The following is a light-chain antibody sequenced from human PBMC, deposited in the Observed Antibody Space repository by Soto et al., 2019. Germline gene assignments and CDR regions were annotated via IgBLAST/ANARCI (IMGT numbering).Light chain of an antibody. CDR3: QQYNNWPET. CDR2: GAS. J-gene: IGKJ1*01. CDR1: QSVSSN. V-gene: IGKV3-15*01. Sequence: EVVRTRSSANLSVSPGERATLSCRASQSVSSNLAWYQQKPGQAPRLLIYGASTRATGIPARFSGSGSGTEFTLTISSLQSADFAVYYCQQYNNWPETFGQGTKVDIK.